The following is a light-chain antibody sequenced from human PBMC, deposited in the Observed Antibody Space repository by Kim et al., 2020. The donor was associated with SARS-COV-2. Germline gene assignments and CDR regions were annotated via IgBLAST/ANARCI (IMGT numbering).Light chain of an antibody. Sequence: QRVTISCSGSSSNIESNTVNWYQQRPGTAPKLLIYSNNQRPSGVPDRFSGSKSGTSASLAISGLQSEDEADYYCAAWDDSLNGHWVFGGGTKLTVL. J-gene: IGLJ3*02. V-gene: IGLV1-44*01. CDR3: AAWDDSLNGHWV. CDR1: SSNIESNT. CDR2: SNN.